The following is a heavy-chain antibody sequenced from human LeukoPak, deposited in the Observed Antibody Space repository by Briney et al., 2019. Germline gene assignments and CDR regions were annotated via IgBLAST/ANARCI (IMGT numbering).Heavy chain of an antibody. D-gene: IGHD6-13*01. Sequence: GGSLRLSCAASGFTFSSYGMHWVRQAPGKGLEWVAVISYDGSNKYYADSVKGRFAISRDNSKNTLYLQMNSLRAEDTAVYYCARWAPWQLVQAFDIWGQGTMVTVSS. CDR2: ISYDGSNK. J-gene: IGHJ3*02. CDR3: ARWAPWQLVQAFDI. V-gene: IGHV3-30*03. CDR1: GFTFSSYG.